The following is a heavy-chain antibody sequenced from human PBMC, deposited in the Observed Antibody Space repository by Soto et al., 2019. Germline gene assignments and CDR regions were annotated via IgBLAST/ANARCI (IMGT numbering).Heavy chain of an antibody. CDR1: GYSLTNND. CDR2: MNPGSGDT. D-gene: IGHD5-18*01. V-gene: IGHV1-8*02. CDR3: ARMESFGSLNWFDP. Sequence: XSVKVSCKASGYSLTNNDFIWGRQATGQGLEWMGWMNPGSGDTGYAQKFQGRVTMTRDISIATAYMELNSLTSEDTAIYYCARMESFGSLNWFDPWGQGTLVTVSS. J-gene: IGHJ5*02.